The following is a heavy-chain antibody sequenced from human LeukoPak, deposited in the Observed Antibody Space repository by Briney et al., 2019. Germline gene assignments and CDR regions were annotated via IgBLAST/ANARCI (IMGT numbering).Heavy chain of an antibody. CDR2: IYYSGST. CDR3: ARGPDSSGYYDPFDY. D-gene: IGHD3-22*01. CDR1: GDSISGYY. V-gene: IGHV4-59*01. Sequence: SETLSLTCTVSGDSISGYYWSWIRQSPGKGLEWIGYIYYSGSTNYNPSLKSRVTISVDTSKNQFSLKLSSVTAADTAVYYCARGPDSSGYYDPFDYWGQGTLVTVSS. J-gene: IGHJ4*02.